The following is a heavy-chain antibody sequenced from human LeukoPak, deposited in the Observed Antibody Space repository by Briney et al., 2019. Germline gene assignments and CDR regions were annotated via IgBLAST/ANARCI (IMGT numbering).Heavy chain of an antibody. CDR2: IYYSGTP. Sequence: SETLPLTCSVSGGPLSSHFWTWIRQPPGKGLEWIGYIYYSGTPHYNPSLKSRVSISVDTSKNEFSLRLSSVTAADTAVYYCARDFLECSRASCLNWFDPWAREPWSPSPQ. CDR1: GGPLSSHF. D-gene: IGHD2-2*01. V-gene: IGHV4-59*11. J-gene: IGHJ5*02. CDR3: ARDFLECSRASCLNWFDP.